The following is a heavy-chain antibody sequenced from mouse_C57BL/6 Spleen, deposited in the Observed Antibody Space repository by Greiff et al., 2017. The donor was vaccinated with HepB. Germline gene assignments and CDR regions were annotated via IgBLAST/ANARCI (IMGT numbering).Heavy chain of an antibody. D-gene: IGHD3-2*02. CDR3: ARSGTAQATAWFAY. CDR2: ISSGSSTI. Sequence: EVKVEESGGGLVKPGGSLKLSCAASGFTFSDYGMHWVRQAPEKGLEWVAYISSGSSTIYYADTVKGRFTISRDNAKNTLFLQMTSLRSEDTAMYYCARSGTAQATAWFAYWGQGTLVTVSA. V-gene: IGHV5-17*01. J-gene: IGHJ3*01. CDR1: GFTFSDYG.